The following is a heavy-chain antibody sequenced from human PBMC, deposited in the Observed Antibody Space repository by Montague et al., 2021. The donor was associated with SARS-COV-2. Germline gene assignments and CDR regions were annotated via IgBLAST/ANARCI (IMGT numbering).Heavy chain of an antibody. J-gene: IGHJ4*02. CDR3: ARGSTVTDY. CDR1: GGSFSGYY. Sequence: SETLSLTCTVYGGSFSGYYWSWIRQPPGKGLEWIWEINHSGSTNYNPSLKSRVTISVDTSKTQFSLKLSSVTAADTAVYYCARGSTVTDYWGQGTLVTVSS. D-gene: IGHD4-17*01. CDR2: INHSGST. V-gene: IGHV4-34*01.